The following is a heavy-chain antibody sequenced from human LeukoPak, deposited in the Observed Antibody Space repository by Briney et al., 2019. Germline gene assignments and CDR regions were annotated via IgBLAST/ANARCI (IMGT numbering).Heavy chain of an antibody. J-gene: IGHJ4*02. CDR2: ISSSSSYI. V-gene: IGHV3-21*01. CDR1: RFTFSSYS. Sequence: PGGSLRLSCAASRFTFSSYSMNWVRQAPGKGLEWVSSISSSSSYIYYADSVKGRFTISRDNAKNSLYLQMNSLRAEDTAVYYCAREYSSGWGPSYYFDYWGQGTLVTVSS. D-gene: IGHD6-19*01. CDR3: AREYSSGWGPSYYFDY.